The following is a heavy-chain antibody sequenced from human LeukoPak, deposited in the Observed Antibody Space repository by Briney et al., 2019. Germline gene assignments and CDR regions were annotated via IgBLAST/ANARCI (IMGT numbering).Heavy chain of an antibody. CDR1: GFTFSSNA. D-gene: IGHD1-26*01. V-gene: IGHV3-23*01. CDR2: ISGSGDST. CDR3: ARGGNFHGSGLDY. Sequence: PGGSLRLSCAASGFTFSSNAMTWVRQAPGKGLEWVSVISGSGDSTYYADSVKGRFTISRDNSKNTVYLQMNSLRTEDTAVYYCARGGNFHGSGLDYWGQGTLVTVSS. J-gene: IGHJ4*02.